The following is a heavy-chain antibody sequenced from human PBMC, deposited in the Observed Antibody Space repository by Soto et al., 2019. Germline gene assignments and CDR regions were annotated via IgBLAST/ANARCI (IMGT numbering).Heavy chain of an antibody. J-gene: IGHJ4*02. CDR1: GFTFSIHW. D-gene: IGHD1-1*01. Sequence: EVQLVESGGGLVQPGGSLRLSCAASGFTFSIHWMNWVRQAPGKGLVWVSHIGPDGSSTRDADSVQGRFTISRDNARNTLYMQMHSLRDEDRAVYYWASDTNWSYDYWGQGILVTVSS. CDR3: ASDTNWSYDY. V-gene: IGHV3-74*01. CDR2: IGPDGSST.